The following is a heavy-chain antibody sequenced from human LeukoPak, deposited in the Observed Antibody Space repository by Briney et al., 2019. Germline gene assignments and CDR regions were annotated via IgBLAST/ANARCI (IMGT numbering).Heavy chain of an antibody. V-gene: IGHV4-39*01. J-gene: IGHJ4*02. CDR3: ASLAVAGLSGGY. D-gene: IGHD6-19*01. CDR1: GDSTSSDRYY. Sequence: TSETLSLTCTVSGDSTSSDRYYGGWVRQPPGKGLEWIGNIYYSGSTYYNPSLKSRVTISVDTSRNQFSLKLSSVTAADTAVYYCASLAVAGLSGGYWGQGTLVIVSS. CDR2: IYYSGST.